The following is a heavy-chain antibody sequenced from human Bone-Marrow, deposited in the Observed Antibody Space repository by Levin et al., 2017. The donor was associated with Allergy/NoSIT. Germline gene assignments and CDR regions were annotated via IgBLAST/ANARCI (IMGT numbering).Heavy chain of an antibody. CDR3: AREGGPAAPRPDY. CDR1: GFTFSSYG. J-gene: IGHJ4*02. CDR2: IWYDGSNK. Sequence: GGSLRLSCAASGFTFSSYGMHWVRQAPGKGLEWVAVIWYDGSNKYYADSVKGRFTISRDNSKNTLYLQMNSLRAEDTAVYYCAREGGPAAPRPDYWGQGTLVTVSS. V-gene: IGHV3-33*01.